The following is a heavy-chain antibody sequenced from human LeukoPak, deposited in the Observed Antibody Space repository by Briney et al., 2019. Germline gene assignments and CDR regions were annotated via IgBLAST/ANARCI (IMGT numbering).Heavy chain of an antibody. V-gene: IGHV1-8*01. J-gene: IGHJ4*02. D-gene: IGHD3-22*01. CDR2: MNPNSGNT. CDR3: ARRGSGYYSSYFDY. Sequence: ASVKVSCKASGYTFTSYDINWVRQATGQGLEWMGWMNPNSGNTGYAQKFQGRVTITADESTSIAYMELSSLRSEDTAVYYCARRGSGYYSSYFDYWGQGTLVTVSS. CDR1: GYTFTSYD.